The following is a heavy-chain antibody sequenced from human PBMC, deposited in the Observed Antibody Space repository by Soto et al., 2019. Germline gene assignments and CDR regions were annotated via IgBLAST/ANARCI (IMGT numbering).Heavy chain of an antibody. CDR1: GGSISSGDYY. CDR3: ARYYDILTGPDY. D-gene: IGHD3-9*01. J-gene: IGHJ4*02. CDR2: IYYSGST. V-gene: IGHV4-30-4*01. Sequence: PSETLSLTCTVSGGSISSGDYYWSWIRQPPGKGLEWIGYIYYSGSTYYNPSLKSRVTISVDTSKNQFSLKLSSVTAADTAVYYCARYYDILTGPDYWGQGTLVTVSS.